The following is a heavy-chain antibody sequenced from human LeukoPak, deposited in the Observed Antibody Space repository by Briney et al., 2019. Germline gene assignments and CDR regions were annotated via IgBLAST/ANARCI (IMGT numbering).Heavy chain of an antibody. D-gene: IGHD2-2*02. CDR1: GGSIGSYY. J-gene: IGHJ5*02. V-gene: IGHV4-59*01. Sequence: SETLSLTCTVSGGSIGSYYWSWIRQPPGKGLEWIGYVYYSGSTSYNPSLKSRVTISVDTSKNQFSLKLSSVTAADTAVYYCARSGYCSSTSCYRSFWFDPWGQGTLVTVSS. CDR3: ARSGYCSSTSCYRSFWFDP. CDR2: VYYSGST.